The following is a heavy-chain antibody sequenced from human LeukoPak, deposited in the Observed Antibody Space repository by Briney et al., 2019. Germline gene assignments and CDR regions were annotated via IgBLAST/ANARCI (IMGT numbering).Heavy chain of an antibody. Sequence: GGSLRLSCAASGFTFSSYWMHWVRQAPGKGLVWVSRINSDGSSTSYADSVKGRFTISRDNAKNTLYLQMNSLRAEDTAVYYCAKDATLRFLEWFPPVGEDFDYWGQGTLVTVSS. D-gene: IGHD3-3*01. CDR3: AKDATLRFLEWFPPVGEDFDY. CDR2: INSDGSST. V-gene: IGHV3-74*01. J-gene: IGHJ4*02. CDR1: GFTFSSYW.